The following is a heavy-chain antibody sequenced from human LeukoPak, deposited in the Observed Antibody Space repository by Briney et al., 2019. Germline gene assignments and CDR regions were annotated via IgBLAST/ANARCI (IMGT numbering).Heavy chain of an antibody. CDR3: ARDLRLTMARGTKGFGMAV. J-gene: IGHJ6*02. V-gene: IGHV1-2*02. CDR1: GYTFTDYH. D-gene: IGHD3-10*01. Sequence: ASLKVSCKASGYTFTDYHVHWVRQAPGQRLEWMGWVNPHSGDTNYAQRFQGRVTMTRDTSITTAHMELTSLRTDDTAVYYCARDLRLTMARGTKGFGMAVWGQGTTVTVSS. CDR2: VNPHSGDT.